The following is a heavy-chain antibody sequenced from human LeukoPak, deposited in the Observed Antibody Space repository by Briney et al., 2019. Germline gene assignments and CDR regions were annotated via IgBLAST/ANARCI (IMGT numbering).Heavy chain of an antibody. CDR3: ARGWLYSGNAFDI. D-gene: IGHD2-2*02. CDR2: IYTSGST. V-gene: IGHV4-4*07. Sequence: SETLSLTCTVSAGSISSYYWSWLRQPAGKGREWFVRIYTSGSTNYNPSLKSRVTMSVDTSMNQYSLKLSSVTAADTAVYYCARGWLYSGNAFDIWGQGTMVTVSS. J-gene: IGHJ3*02. CDR1: AGSISSYY.